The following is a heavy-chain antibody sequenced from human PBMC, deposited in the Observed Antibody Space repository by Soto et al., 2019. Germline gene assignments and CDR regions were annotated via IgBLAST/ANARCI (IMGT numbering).Heavy chain of an antibody. CDR3: ASGTTASYYAYYYYYGMDV. Sequence: ASVKVSCKASGYTFTSYAIHWVRQAPGQRLEWMGWINAGNGNTKYSQKFQGRVTITRDTSASTAYMELSSLRSEDTAVYYCASGTTASYYAYYYYYGMDVWGQGTTVTV. D-gene: IGHD1-1*01. CDR2: INAGNGNT. V-gene: IGHV1-3*01. J-gene: IGHJ6*02. CDR1: GYTFTSYA.